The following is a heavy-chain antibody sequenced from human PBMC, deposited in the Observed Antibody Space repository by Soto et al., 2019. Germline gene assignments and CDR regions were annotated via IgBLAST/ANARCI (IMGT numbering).Heavy chain of an antibody. CDR3: ARGVVVPAAAVKGQTYYYYGMDV. J-gene: IGHJ6*02. CDR1: GYSFTSYW. V-gene: IGHV5-51*01. Sequence: PGESLKISCKGSGYSFTSYWIGWVRQMPGKGLEWMGIIYPGDSDTRYSPSFQGQVTISADKSISTAYLQWSSLKASDTAMYYCARGVVVPAAAVKGQTYYYYGMDVWGQGTTVTVSS. CDR2: IYPGDSDT. D-gene: IGHD2-2*01.